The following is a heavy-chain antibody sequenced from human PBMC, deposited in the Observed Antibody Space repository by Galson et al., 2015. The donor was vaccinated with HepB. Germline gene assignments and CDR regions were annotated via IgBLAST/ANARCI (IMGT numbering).Heavy chain of an antibody. Sequence: SLRLSCAASGFTFNSYAMSWVRQAPGKGPEWVTGISGSGGSTDYADSVKGRFTISRDNSKNTLYLQMNSLRAEDTAVYYCASSSGYSGYTLPGYWGQGTLFTVAS. V-gene: IGHV3-23*01. CDR3: ASSSGYSGYTLPGY. D-gene: IGHD5-12*01. J-gene: IGHJ4*02. CDR1: GFTFNSYA. CDR2: ISGSGGST.